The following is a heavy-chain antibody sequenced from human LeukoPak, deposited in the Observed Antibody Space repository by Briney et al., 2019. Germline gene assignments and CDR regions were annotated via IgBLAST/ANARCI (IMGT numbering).Heavy chain of an antibody. V-gene: IGHV1-2*02. Sequence: ASVKVSCKASGYTFTGYYMHWVRQAPGQGLEWMGWINPNSGGTNYAQKFQGRVTMTRDTSISTAYMELSRLRSDDTAVYYCARDVDFRSGYYSGYFDYWGQGTLVTVSS. J-gene: IGHJ4*02. CDR1: GYTFTGYY. CDR2: INPNSGGT. D-gene: IGHD3-3*01. CDR3: ARDVDFRSGYYSGYFDY.